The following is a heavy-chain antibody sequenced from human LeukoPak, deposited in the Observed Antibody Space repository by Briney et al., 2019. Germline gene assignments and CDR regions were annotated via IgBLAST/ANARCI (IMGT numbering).Heavy chain of an antibody. V-gene: IGHV4-31*03. CDR3: ARTSDRYYYGSGSLDY. D-gene: IGHD3-10*01. CDR2: IYYSGST. J-gene: IGHJ4*02. CDR1: GGSISSGGYY. Sequence: SETLSLTCTVSGGSISSGGYYWSWIRQHPGKGLEWIGYIYYSGSTYYNPSLKSRVTISVDTSKNQFSLKLSSVTAADTAVNYCARTSDRYYYGSGSLDYWGQGTLVTVSS.